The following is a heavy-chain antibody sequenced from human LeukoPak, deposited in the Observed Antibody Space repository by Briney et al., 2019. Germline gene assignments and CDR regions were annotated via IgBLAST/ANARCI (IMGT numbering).Heavy chain of an antibody. D-gene: IGHD2-15*01. CDR2: IYTSGST. CDR1: GGSISSGSYY. Sequence: SETLSLTCTVSGGSISSGSYYWSWIRQPAGKGLEWIGRIYTSGSTNYNPSLKSRVTISVDRSKNQFSLKLSSVTAADTAVYYCARVGPPGICSGGSCYSRYFQHWGQGTLVTVSS. V-gene: IGHV4-61*02. CDR3: ARVGPPGICSGGSCYSRYFQH. J-gene: IGHJ1*01.